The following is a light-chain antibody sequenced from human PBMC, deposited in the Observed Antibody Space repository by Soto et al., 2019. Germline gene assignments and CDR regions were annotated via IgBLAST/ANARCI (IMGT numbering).Light chain of an antibody. Sequence: LTHSPCALSVSTGERATPSWRASQSGSSSYLAWYQQKPGQAPMLLIYGASSRATGIPDSFSGSGSGTDFTLSIGSLEPEDCALYCCKPEGSYVSTVGQGTRLEIK. V-gene: IGKV3-20*01. J-gene: IGKJ5*01. CDR2: GAS. CDR3: KPEGSYVST. CDR1: QSGSSSY.